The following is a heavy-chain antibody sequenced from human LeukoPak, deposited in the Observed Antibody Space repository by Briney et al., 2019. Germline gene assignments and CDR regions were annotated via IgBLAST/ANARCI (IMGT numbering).Heavy chain of an antibody. V-gene: IGHV1-2*02. CDR1: GYTFTGYY. D-gene: IGHD5-18*01. CDR3: ARVLSRIQLWLLGGY. CDR2: INPNSGGT. Sequence: ASVKVSCKASGYTFTGYYMHWVRQAPGQGLEWMGWINPNSGGTNYAQKFQGRATMTRDTSISTAYMELSRLRSDDTAVYYCARVLSRIQLWLLGGYWGQGTLVTVSS. J-gene: IGHJ4*02.